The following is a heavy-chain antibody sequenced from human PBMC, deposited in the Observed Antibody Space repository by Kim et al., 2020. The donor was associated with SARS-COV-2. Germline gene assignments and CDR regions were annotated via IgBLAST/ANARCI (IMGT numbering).Heavy chain of an antibody. J-gene: IGHJ6*02. CDR1: GFTFSSYG. D-gene: IGHD2-2*01. CDR3: AKRYCSTTTCTNYGLDV. V-gene: IGHV3-30*18. CDR2: ISYDGSNK. Sequence: GGSLRLSCAASGFTFSSYGMHWVRQAPGKGLEWVALISYDGSNKYYGDSVKGRFTISRDNSKNTLYLHMNSSRAEDTAVYYCAKRYCSTTTCTNYGLDVWGQGTPVTVSS.